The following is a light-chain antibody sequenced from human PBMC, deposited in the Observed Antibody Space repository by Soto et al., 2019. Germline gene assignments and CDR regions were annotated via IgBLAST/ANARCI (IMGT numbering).Light chain of an antibody. V-gene: IGLV2-23*02. CDR3: GSYAWTYVPV. J-gene: IGLJ1*01. CDR1: SGDVGRYNY. CDR2: EVT. Sequence: QSALTQPASVSASPGQSITISCTGTSGDVGRYNYVSWFQQHPGRVPNLMIYEVTKRTSALSDRISSSKSGHLATLTIIGLQAVYEAQYYCGSYAWTYVPVFXRGTKATVL.